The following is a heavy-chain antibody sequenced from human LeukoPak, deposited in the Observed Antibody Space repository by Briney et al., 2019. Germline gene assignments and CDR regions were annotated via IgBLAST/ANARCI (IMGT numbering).Heavy chain of an antibody. D-gene: IGHD3-10*01. CDR2: IKQDGSEK. Sequence: TGGSLRLSCAASGFTFRSYWMTWVRQAPGKGLEWVANIKQDGSEKNYVDSVKGRFTISRDNAKNSLYLQMNNLRAEDTAVYYCARDKYGSGSYSWSKRLDSWGQGTLVTVSS. V-gene: IGHV3-7*01. J-gene: IGHJ4*02. CDR1: GFTFRSYW. CDR3: ARDKYGSGSYSWSKRLDS.